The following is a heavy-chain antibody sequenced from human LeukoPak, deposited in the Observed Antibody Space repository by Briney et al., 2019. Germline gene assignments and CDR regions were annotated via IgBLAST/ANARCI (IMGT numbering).Heavy chain of an antibody. Sequence: EASVKVSCKASGYTFTGCYMHWVRQAPGQGLEWMGWINPNSGGTNYAQKFQGRVTMTRDTSISTAYMELSRLRSDDTAVYYCARVRWELLRPFDYWGQGTLVTVSS. J-gene: IGHJ4*02. V-gene: IGHV1-2*02. CDR3: ARVRWELLRPFDY. CDR2: INPNSGGT. D-gene: IGHD1-26*01. CDR1: GYTFTGCY.